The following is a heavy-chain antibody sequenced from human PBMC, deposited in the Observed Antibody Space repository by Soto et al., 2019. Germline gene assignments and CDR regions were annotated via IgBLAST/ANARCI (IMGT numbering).Heavy chain of an antibody. V-gene: IGHV4-4*02. CDR3: ARGYDYVWGSYRPLGY. CDR2: IYHSGST. Sequence: SETLSLTCAVSGGSISSSNWWSWVRQPPGKGLEWIGEIYHSGSTNYNPSLKSRVTMSVDKSKNQFSLKLSSVTAADTAVYYCARGYDYVWGSYRPLGYWGQGTLVTVSS. D-gene: IGHD3-16*02. CDR1: GGSISSSNW. J-gene: IGHJ4*02.